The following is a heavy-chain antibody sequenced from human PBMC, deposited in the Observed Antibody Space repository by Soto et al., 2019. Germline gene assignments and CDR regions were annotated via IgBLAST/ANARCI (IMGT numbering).Heavy chain of an antibody. V-gene: IGHV1-69*01. CDR2: IIPMIGIA. Sequence: QVQLVQSGAEVKKPGSSVKVSCQASGGSFSDYAISWVRQAPGQGLEWMGGIIPMIGIADNAQKFQGRVIITADEYASTVYMELSSLRSEDTAVYYCARDGDSYDRSGFQLDYHCYGIDVLGQWTTVTVAS. CDR1: GGSFSDYA. CDR3: ARDGDSYDRSGFQLDYHCYGIDV. J-gene: IGHJ6*02. D-gene: IGHD3-22*01.